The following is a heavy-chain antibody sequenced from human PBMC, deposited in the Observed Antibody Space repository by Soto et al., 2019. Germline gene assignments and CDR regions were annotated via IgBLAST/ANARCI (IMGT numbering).Heavy chain of an antibody. V-gene: IGHV1-58*01. CDR1: GFTFTSSA. Sequence: GASLKVSCKASGFTFTSSAVQWVRQARGQRLEWIGWIVVGSGNTNYAQKFQERVTITRDMSTSTAYMELSSLRSEDTAVYYCAASPYYDSSGYYPHYFDYWGQGTLVTVSS. CDR3: AASPYYDSSGYYPHYFDY. CDR2: IVVGSGNT. J-gene: IGHJ4*02. D-gene: IGHD3-22*01.